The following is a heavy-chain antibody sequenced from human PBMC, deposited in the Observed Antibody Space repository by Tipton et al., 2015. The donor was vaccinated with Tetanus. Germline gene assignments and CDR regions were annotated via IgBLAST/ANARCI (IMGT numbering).Heavy chain of an antibody. Sequence: LRLSCAASGITFGSYSMNWVRQAPEKGLEWIGYIYDSGTTSFNPSLKSRVTISGGETKRQFSLNLTSVTAADTAVYYCARHNSSLYAMDVWGQGTTVTVSS. CDR2: IYDSGTT. J-gene: IGHJ6*02. V-gene: IGHV4-30-2*01. CDR3: ARHNSSLYAMDV. D-gene: IGHD6-6*01. CDR1: GITFGSYS.